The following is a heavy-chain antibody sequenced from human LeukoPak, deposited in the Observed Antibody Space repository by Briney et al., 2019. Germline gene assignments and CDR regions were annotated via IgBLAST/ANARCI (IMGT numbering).Heavy chain of an antibody. V-gene: IGHV3-53*01. D-gene: IGHD3-10*01. J-gene: IGHJ5*02. CDR3: ARDNGDSRGLNWFDP. CDR1: GFTVSSNY. Sequence: GGSLRLSCAASGFTVSSNYMSWVRQAPGKGLEWVSVIYSGGSTYYADSVKGRFTISRDNSKNTLYLQMNSLRAEDTAVYYCARDNGDSRGLNWFDPWGQGTLVTVSS. CDR2: IYSGGST.